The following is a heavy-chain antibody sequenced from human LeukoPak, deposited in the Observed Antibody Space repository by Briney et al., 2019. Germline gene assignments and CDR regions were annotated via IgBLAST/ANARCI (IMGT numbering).Heavy chain of an antibody. V-gene: IGHV3-23*01. Sequence: PGGSLRLSCAASGFTFSSYAMSWVRQAPGKGLEWVSAISGSDGSTYYADSVKGRFTISRDNSKNTLYLQMNSLRAEDTAVYYCAKDSESREGEYFDYWGQGTLVTASS. J-gene: IGHJ4*02. D-gene: IGHD3-16*01. CDR2: ISGSDGST. CDR3: AKDSESREGEYFDY. CDR1: GFTFSSYA.